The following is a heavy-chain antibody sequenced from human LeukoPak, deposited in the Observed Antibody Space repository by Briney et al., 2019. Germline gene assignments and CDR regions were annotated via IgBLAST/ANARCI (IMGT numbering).Heavy chain of an antibody. CDR2: INHSGST. D-gene: IGHD5-12*01. J-gene: IGHJ4*02. CDR3: ARAVGSAEDY. Sequence: PSETLSLTCAVYGGSFSSYYWSWIRQPPGKGLEWIGEINHSGSTNYNPSLKTRVTISMDTSKNQFSLRLSSVTAADTAVYYCARAVGSAEDYWGQGTLVTVSS. V-gene: IGHV4-34*01. CDR1: GGSFSSYY.